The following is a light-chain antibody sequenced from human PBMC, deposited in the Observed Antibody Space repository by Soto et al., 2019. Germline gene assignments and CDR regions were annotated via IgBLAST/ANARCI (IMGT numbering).Light chain of an antibody. CDR3: SSYTSSSTPVV. V-gene: IGLV2-14*01. J-gene: IGLJ1*01. CDR1: SSDVGVYNY. CDR2: EVS. Sequence: QSALTQPRSVSGSPGQSVTISCTGTSSDVGVYNYVSWYQQHPGKAPKLIIYEVSNRPSGVSNRFSGSKSGNTASLTISGLQAEDEADYYCSSYTSSSTPVVFGTGTKVTVL.